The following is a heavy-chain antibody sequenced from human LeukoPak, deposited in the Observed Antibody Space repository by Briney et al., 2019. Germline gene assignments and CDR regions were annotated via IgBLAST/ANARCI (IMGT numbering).Heavy chain of an antibody. V-gene: IGHV3-53*05. CDR2: IYSGGGT. D-gene: IGHD5-12*01. J-gene: IGHJ4*02. CDR1: GFTVSSNY. Sequence: PGGSLRLSCAVSGFTVSSNYMSWVRQAPGKGLEWVSLIYSGGGTYYADSVRGRFTISRDNAKNSLYLQMNSLRAEDMALYYCAKGYSGYDLLLDYWGQGTLVTVSS. CDR3: AKGYSGYDLLLDY.